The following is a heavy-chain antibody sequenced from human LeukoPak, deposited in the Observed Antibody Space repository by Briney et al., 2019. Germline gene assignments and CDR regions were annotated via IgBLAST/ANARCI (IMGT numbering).Heavy chain of an antibody. CDR2: IKQDGSEK. CDR1: GFSFSDSV. J-gene: IGHJ3*02. Sequence: GKSLRLSCVASGFSFSDSVIHWVRQAPGKGLEWVANIKQDGSEKYYVDSVKGRFTISRDNAKNSLYLQMNSLRAEDTAVYYCARAVRSAFDIWGQGTMVTVSS. D-gene: IGHD1-1*01. CDR3: ARAVRSAFDI. V-gene: IGHV3-7*03.